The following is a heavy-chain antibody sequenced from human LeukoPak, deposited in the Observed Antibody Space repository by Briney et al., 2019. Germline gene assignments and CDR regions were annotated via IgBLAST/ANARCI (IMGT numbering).Heavy chain of an antibody. J-gene: IGHJ4*02. D-gene: IGHD6-19*01. CDR3: AKGSLGEEQWLVRSGFDY. V-gene: IGHV3-9*01. CDR2: ISWNSGSI. Sequence: GGSLRLSCAASGFTFYDYAMHWVRHAPGKGLEWVSGISWNSGSIVYADSVKGRFTISRDNAKNSLYLQMNSLRAEDTALYYCAKGSLGEEQWLVRSGFDYWGQGTLVTVSS. CDR1: GFTFYDYA.